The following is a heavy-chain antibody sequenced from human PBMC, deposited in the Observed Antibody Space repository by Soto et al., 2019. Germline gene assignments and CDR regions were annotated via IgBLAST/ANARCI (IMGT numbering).Heavy chain of an antibody. D-gene: IGHD3-22*01. Sequence: QITLKESGPTLVKPTQTLTLTCTFSGFSLSTSGVGVGWIRQPPGKALEWLALIYWNDDKRYSPSLKSRLTITKDTSKNQVVLTMTNMDPVDTATYYCAHSPMIVVRWGAFDIWGQGTMVTVSS. CDR1: GFSLSTSGVG. J-gene: IGHJ3*02. V-gene: IGHV2-5*01. CDR3: AHSPMIVVRWGAFDI. CDR2: IYWNDDK.